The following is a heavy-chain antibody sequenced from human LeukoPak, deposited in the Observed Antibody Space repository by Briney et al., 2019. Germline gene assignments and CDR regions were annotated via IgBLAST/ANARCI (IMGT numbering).Heavy chain of an antibody. D-gene: IGHD1-14*01. CDR3: ARDLLNRVEPYYYMDV. V-gene: IGHV1-2*02. CDR2: INPNSGGT. J-gene: IGHJ6*03. Sequence: GASVKVSCKASGFTFTAYHMHWVRQAPGQGLEWMGWINPNSGGTNYAQKFQGRVTMTRDTSISTAYMELSRLRSDDTAVYYCARDLLNRVEPYYYMDVWGKGTTVTVSS. CDR1: GFTFTAYH.